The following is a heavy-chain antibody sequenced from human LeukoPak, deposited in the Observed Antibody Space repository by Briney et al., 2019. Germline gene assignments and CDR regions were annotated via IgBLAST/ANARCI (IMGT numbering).Heavy chain of an antibody. CDR1: GFTFSSYW. CDR3: AREFTYDFWSGPVAGFDY. D-gene: IGHD3-3*01. CDR2: IKQDGSEK. V-gene: IGHV3-7*01. J-gene: IGHJ4*02. Sequence: PGGSLRLSCAASGFTFSSYWMSWVRQAPGKGLEWVANIKQDGSEKYYVDSVKGRFTISRDNAKNSLYLQMNSLRAEDTAVYYCAREFTYDFWSGPVAGFDYWGQGTLVTVSS.